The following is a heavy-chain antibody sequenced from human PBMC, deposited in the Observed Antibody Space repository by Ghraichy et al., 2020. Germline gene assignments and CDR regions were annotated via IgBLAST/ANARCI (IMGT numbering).Heavy chain of an antibody. CDR2: LRNKVYGGTP. CDR1: GFTFDDYS. V-gene: IGHV3-49*03. D-gene: IGHD3-3*01. Sequence: GEYLNISCTGSGFTFDDYSMSWFRQAPGKGLEWVGFLRNKVYGGTPEYAASVKGRSSISTDASKTVAYLQIDRLNVEDTAVYYCSRDIPITVFGIVHFYFDNWGQGTLVAISS. CDR3: SRDIPITVFGIVHFYFDN. J-gene: IGHJ4*02.